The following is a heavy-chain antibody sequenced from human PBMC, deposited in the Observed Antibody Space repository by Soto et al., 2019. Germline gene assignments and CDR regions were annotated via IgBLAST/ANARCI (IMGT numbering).Heavy chain of an antibody. CDR2: IWYDGSNK. CDR1: GFTFSSYG. Sequence: GGSLRLSCAASGFTFSSYGMHWVRQAPGKGLEWVAVIWYDGSNKYYADSVKGRFTISRDNSKNTLYLQMNSLRAEDTAVYYCARDMAQFTIFGVGIGGNWFDPWGQGTLVTVSS. CDR3: ARDMAQFTIFGVGIGGNWFDP. V-gene: IGHV3-33*01. J-gene: IGHJ5*02. D-gene: IGHD3-3*01.